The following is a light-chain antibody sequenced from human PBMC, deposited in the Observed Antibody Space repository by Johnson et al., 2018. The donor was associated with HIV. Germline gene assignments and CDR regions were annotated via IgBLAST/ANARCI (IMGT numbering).Light chain of an antibody. J-gene: IGLJ1*01. Sequence: QSVLTQPPSVSAAPGQKVTISCSGSSSNIGNNYVSWYQQLPGTAPKLLIYENYKRPSGIPYRFSGSKSGTSATLGITGLQTGDEADYYCGTWDSSLSAGGVFGTGTKVTVL. CDR3: GTWDSSLSAGGV. CDR1: SSNIGNNY. V-gene: IGLV1-51*02. CDR2: ENY.